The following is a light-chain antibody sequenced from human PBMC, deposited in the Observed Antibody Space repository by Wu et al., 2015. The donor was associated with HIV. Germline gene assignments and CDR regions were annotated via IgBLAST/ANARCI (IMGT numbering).Light chain of an antibody. CDR2: DAS. J-gene: IGKJ2*03. Sequence: EIVLTQSPGTLSLSPGERATLSCRATQDVSSTYLGWYQQKPGQAPRLLIYDASNRATGIPARFSGSGSGTDFTLTISSLEPEDFAVYYCQQRSNWLYSFGQGTKLEIK. V-gene: IGKV3-11*01. CDR3: QQRSNWLYS. CDR1: QDVSSTY.